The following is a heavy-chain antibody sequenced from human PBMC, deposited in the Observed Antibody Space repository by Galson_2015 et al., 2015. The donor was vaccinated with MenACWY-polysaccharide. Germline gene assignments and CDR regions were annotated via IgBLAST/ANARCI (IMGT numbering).Heavy chain of an antibody. Sequence: PALVLLTQPLTLPCSFSGFSLSTSGVGVGWIRQRQGMALEWLALFYWDDDKRYRPCLKSRLTITKDTSKNQVVVKMTNMDPGDTATYYCERTRAGTTGSMDDWGQGTLVTVSS. CDR1: GFSLSTSGVG. V-gene: IGHV2-5*02. D-gene: IGHD4-17*01. J-gene: IGHJ4*02. CDR2: FYWDDDK. CDR3: ERTRAGTTGSMDD.